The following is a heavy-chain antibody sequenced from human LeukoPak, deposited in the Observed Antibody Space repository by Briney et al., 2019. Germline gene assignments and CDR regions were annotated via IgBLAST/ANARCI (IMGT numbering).Heavy chain of an antibody. CDR2: IYSGGST. CDR3: VREEIGFDP. V-gene: IGHV3-53*01. Sequence: ETLSLTCTVSGGSISGSSYYWGWIRQPPGKGLEWVSVIYSGGSTYYAESVKGRFTISRDNSKNTLYLQMNSLRVEDTALYYCVREEIGFDPWGQGTLVTVSS. J-gene: IGHJ5*02. CDR1: GGSISGSSYY.